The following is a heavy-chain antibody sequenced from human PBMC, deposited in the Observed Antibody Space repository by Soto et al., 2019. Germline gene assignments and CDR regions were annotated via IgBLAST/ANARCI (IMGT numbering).Heavy chain of an antibody. CDR1: GGSISSSNW. CDR3: ASRTYAMAV. CDR2: IFHNVNN. Sequence: QVQLQESGPGLVKPSGTLSLTCAVSGGSISSSNWWSWVRQPPGKGLEWIGEIFHNVNNYSNPSLTGRVTMSVDKSKNQFSLNLNSVTAADTAVYYCASRTYAMAVWGQGTTVTVSS. J-gene: IGHJ6*02. V-gene: IGHV4-4*02.